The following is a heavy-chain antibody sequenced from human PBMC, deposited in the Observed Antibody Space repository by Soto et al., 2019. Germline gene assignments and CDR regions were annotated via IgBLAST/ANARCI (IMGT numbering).Heavy chain of an antibody. Sequence: EVQLVESGGGLVKPGGSLRLSCAASGFTFSSYSMNWVRQAPGKGLEWVSSISSSSSYIYYADSVKGRFTISRDNAKNSLYLQMNSLRAEDTAVYYCARGGGGGSYLYYFDYWGQGILVTVSS. D-gene: IGHD1-26*01. CDR2: ISSSSSYI. V-gene: IGHV3-21*01. CDR1: GFTFSSYS. CDR3: ARGGGGGSYLYYFDY. J-gene: IGHJ4*02.